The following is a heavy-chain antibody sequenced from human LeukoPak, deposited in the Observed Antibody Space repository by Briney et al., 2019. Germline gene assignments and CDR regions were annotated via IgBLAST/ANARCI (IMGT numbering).Heavy chain of an antibody. J-gene: IGHJ6*03. CDR3: ARGIRGVWGPIDYYYYYYMDV. Sequence: SETLSLTCTVSGYSISSGYYWGWIRQPPGKGLEWIGSINHSGSTYYNPSLKSRVTISVDTSKNQLSLKLSSVTAADTAVYYCARGIRGVWGPIDYYYYYYMDVWGKGTTVTISS. D-gene: IGHD3-10*01. CDR1: GYSISSGYY. CDR2: INHSGST. V-gene: IGHV4-38-2*02.